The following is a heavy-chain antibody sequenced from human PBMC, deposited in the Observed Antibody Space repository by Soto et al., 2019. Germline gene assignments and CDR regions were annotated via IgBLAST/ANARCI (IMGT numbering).Heavy chain of an antibody. CDR2: INPNSGGT. Sequence: ASVKVSCKASGYTFTVYCMHWVRQAPGQGLEWMGWINPNSGGTNYAQKFQGWVTMTRDTSISTAYMELSRLRSDDTAVYYCGSGRFGTDDAFDIWGQGTMVTVSS. V-gene: IGHV1-2*04. J-gene: IGHJ3*02. CDR3: GSGRFGTDDAFDI. CDR1: GYTFTVYC. D-gene: IGHD3-10*01.